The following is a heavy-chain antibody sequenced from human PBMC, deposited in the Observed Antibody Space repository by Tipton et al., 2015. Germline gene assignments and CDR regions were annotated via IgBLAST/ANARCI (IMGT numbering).Heavy chain of an antibody. CDR2: MWYDGSDK. CDR3: ATILLRNDPFEY. J-gene: IGHJ4*02. Sequence: SLRLSCETSGFILSSHGIHWVRQAPGKGLEWVGVMWYDGSDKIYADSVKGRFTISRDDSKNTLYLQMDNLTVEDTAVYYCATILLRNDPFEYWGQGTPVTVSS. V-gene: IGHV3-33*01. CDR1: GFILSSHG.